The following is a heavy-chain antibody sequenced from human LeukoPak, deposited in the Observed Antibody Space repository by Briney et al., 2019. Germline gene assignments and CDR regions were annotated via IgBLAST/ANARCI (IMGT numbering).Heavy chain of an antibody. J-gene: IGHJ6*02. CDR1: GGTFSSYA. CDR2: IIPIFGTA. Sequence: VASVNVSCKASGGTFSSYAISWVRQAPGQGLEWMGGIIPIFGTANYAQKFQGRVTITADESTSTAYMELSSLRSEDTAVYYCARDLPGYSSGWSSYYYGMDVWGQGTTVTVSS. D-gene: IGHD6-19*01. V-gene: IGHV1-69*13. CDR3: ARDLPGYSSGWSSYYYGMDV.